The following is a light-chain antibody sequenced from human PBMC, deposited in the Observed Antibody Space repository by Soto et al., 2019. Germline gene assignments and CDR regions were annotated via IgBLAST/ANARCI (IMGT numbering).Light chain of an antibody. J-gene: IGLJ2*01. CDR3: QSYDGSLSAVV. CDR1: SSNIGARYD. CDR2: GNT. V-gene: IGLV1-40*01. Sequence: QSVLTQPPSVSGAPGQRVTISCTGSSSNIGARYDVHWYQHFPGTAPKLLIYGNTNRPSGVPDRFSGSKSGSSASLAITGLQAEDEADYYCQSYDGSLSAVVFGGGTQLTVL.